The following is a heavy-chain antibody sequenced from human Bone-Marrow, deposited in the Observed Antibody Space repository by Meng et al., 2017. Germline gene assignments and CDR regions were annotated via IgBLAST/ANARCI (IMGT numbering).Heavy chain of an antibody. CDR3: ARKSDYDFWSGYYYYYYGMDV. D-gene: IGHD3-3*01. Sequence: GESLKISCAASGFTFSSYSMNWVRQAPGKGLEWVSSISSSSSYIYYADSVKGRFTISRDNAKNSLYLQMNSLGAEDTAVYYCARKSDYDFWSGYYYYYYGMDVWGQGTTVTVSS. J-gene: IGHJ6*02. V-gene: IGHV3-21*01. CDR1: GFTFSSYS. CDR2: ISSSSSYI.